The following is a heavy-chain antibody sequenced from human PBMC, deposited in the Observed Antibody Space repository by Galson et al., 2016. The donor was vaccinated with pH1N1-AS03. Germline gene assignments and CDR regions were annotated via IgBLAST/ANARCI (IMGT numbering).Heavy chain of an antibody. J-gene: IGHJ6*02. D-gene: IGHD3-3*02. CDR2: VDHSGII. CDR1: GGTFSGFF. CDR3: ARLLGKAFPRLGRNFGMDV. Sequence: LSLTCDVLGGTFSGFFWNWVRQSSGKGLEWIGEVDHSGIITYNPSLRSRLNISLDTSSRQFSLKLTSVTAADTAVYFCARLLGKAFPRLGRNFGMDVWGQGTAVTVSS. V-gene: IGHV4-34*01.